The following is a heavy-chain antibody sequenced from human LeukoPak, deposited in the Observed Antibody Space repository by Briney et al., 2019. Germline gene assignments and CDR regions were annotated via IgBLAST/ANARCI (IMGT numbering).Heavy chain of an antibody. Sequence: QSGGSLRLSCAASGFTLSNYWMIHWVRQVPGKGLQWVSRINNDGNLKTDGRDTGYADSVKGRFTISTDNAKNTLYLQMNSLRAEDTAVYYCARDSNVWGSSFDYWGQGTLVTVSS. CDR1: GFTLSNYW. CDR2: INNDGNLKTDGRDT. D-gene: IGHD3-16*01. J-gene: IGHJ4*02. CDR3: ARDSNVWGSSFDY. V-gene: IGHV3-74*01.